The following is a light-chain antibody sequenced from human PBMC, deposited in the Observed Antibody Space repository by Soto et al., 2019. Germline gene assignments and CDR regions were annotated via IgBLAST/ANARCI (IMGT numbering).Light chain of an antibody. CDR1: QSVSGTY. CDR2: GAS. V-gene: IGKV3-20*01. Sequence: EIVLTQSPGTLSLSPGERATLSCRASQSVSGTYLAWYQQKPGQAPRLLMYGASSRATGIPDRFSGSGSGTDLILTISRLEPEDFAVYYCQQYGGSPPYTFGQGTKVDIK. J-gene: IGKJ2*01. CDR3: QQYGGSPPYT.